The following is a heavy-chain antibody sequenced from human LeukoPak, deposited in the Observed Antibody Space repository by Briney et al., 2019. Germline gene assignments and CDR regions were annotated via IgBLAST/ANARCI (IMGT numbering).Heavy chain of an antibody. J-gene: IGHJ4*02. CDR3: ATHYYDSSGLMY. CDR2: IYSGGST. Sequence: GGSLRLSCAASGLTVSSNYMSWVRQAPGKGLEWVSVIYSGGSTYYADSVKGRFTISRDNSKNTLYLQMNSLRAEDTAVYYCATHYYDSSGLMYWGQGTLVTVSS. CDR1: GLTVSSNY. D-gene: IGHD3-22*01. V-gene: IGHV3-66*01.